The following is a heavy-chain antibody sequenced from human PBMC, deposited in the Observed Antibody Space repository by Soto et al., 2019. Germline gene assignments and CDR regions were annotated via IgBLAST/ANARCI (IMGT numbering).Heavy chain of an antibody. V-gene: IGHV3-23*01. Sequence: EVQLLESGGGLVQPGGSLRLSCAASGFTFSSYAMSWVRQAPGKGLEWVSAISGSGGSTYYADSVKGRFTISRDNSKNTLYLQMNSLRAEDTVVYYCAKAGSMTTVTTYSDYWGQGTLVTVSS. CDR3: AKAGSMTTVTTYSDY. D-gene: IGHD4-17*01. CDR2: ISGSGGST. CDR1: GFTFSSYA. J-gene: IGHJ4*02.